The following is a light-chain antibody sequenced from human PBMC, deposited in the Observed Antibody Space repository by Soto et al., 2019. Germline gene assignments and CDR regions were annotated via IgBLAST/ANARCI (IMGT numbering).Light chain of an antibody. V-gene: IGKV1-5*03. CDR1: QSISSW. CDR2: KAP. Sequence: DIQMTQSPSTLSASVGDRVTIPCRASQSISSWLAWYQQKPGKAPKLLIYKAPSLESGVPSRFSGSGSGTEFTLTISSLQPDDFATYYCQQYNSYTFGGGTKVDIK. CDR3: QQYNSYT. J-gene: IGKJ4*01.